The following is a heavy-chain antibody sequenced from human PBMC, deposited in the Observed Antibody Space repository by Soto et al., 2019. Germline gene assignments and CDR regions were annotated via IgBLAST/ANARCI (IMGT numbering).Heavy chain of an antibody. CDR2: ISSNGGST. Sequence: GGSLRVSCSASGFTFSSCAMHWVRQAAGKGLEYVSGISSNGGSTYYAESVKDRFTISRDNSRNTLFLQVNSLTGEDTAVYYCVKDRRSTRRAMDVWGQGTTVTVSS. CDR3: VKDRRSTRRAMDV. D-gene: IGHD2-2*01. V-gene: IGHV3-64D*06. J-gene: IGHJ6*02. CDR1: GFTFSSCA.